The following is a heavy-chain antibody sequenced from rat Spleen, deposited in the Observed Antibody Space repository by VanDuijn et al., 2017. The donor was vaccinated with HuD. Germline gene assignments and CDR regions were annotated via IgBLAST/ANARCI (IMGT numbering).Heavy chain of an antibody. CDR1: GFTFSDYY. V-gene: IGHV5-29*01. J-gene: IGHJ2*01. CDR3: ARGRLFDY. CDR2: ISYDGSST. Sequence: EVQLVESDGGLVQPGRSLKLSCAASGFTFSDYYMAWVRQAPAKGLEWVATISYDGSSTFYRDSVKGRFTISRGNAENSLYLQMDSLRSEDTATYDGARGRLFDYWGKGVMVTVSS.